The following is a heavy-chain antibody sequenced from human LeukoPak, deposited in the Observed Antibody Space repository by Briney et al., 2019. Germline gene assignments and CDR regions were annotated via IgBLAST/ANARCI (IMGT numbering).Heavy chain of an antibody. J-gene: IGHJ6*02. CDR3: ARKQMWIGRYYYYGLDV. CDR2: IWYDGDKK. V-gene: IGHV3-33*01. D-gene: IGHD5-12*01. Sequence: GGSLRLSCAASGFTFSAYGMHWVRQAPGEGLEWVAVIWYDGDKKYYADSVKGRFSISRDNSKNTLYLQMNSLRAEDTAVYYCARKQMWIGRYYYYGLDVWGQGTTVTVSS. CDR1: GFTFSAYG.